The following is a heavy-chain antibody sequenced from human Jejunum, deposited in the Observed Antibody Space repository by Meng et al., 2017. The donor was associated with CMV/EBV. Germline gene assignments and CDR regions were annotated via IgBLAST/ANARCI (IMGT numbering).Heavy chain of an antibody. CDR1: FTCSSYT. D-gene: IGHD1-14*01. J-gene: IGHJ6*02. CDR3: AKVGQTVRKRYFYGVDV. V-gene: IGHV3-23*03. Sequence: FTCSSYTMTWVRQAPGKGLEWVSIIYSGGSAYYTDSVKGRFTISRDNSQDTLYLQMDSLRAEDTAVYYCAKVGQTVRKRYFYGVDVWGRGTTVTVSS. CDR2: IYSGGSA.